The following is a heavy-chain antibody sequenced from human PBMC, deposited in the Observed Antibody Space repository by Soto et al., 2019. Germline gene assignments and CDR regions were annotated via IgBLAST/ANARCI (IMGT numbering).Heavy chain of an antibody. CDR2: ISYDGSNK. D-gene: IGHD3-22*01. Sequence: GGSLRLSCAASGFTFSSYAMHWVRQAPGKGLEWVAVISYDGSNKYYADSVKGRFTISRDNSKNTLYLQMNSLRAEDTAVYYCARDLAYYYDSSGYYSYFDYWGQGT. CDR1: GFTFSSYA. V-gene: IGHV3-30-3*01. CDR3: ARDLAYYYDSSGYYSYFDY. J-gene: IGHJ4*02.